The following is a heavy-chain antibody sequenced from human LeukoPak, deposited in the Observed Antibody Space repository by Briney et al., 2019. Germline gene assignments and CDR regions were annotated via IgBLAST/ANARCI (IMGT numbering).Heavy chain of an antibody. Sequence: KPGGSLRLSCAASGFTFSSYSMNWVRQAPGKGLEWVSSISSSSSYIYYADSVKGRFTISRDNSKNTLYLQMNSLRAEDTAVYYCAKDIDEGSGWNYWGQGTLVTVSS. CDR2: ISSSSSYI. D-gene: IGHD6-19*01. V-gene: IGHV3-21*04. J-gene: IGHJ4*02. CDR1: GFTFSSYS. CDR3: AKDIDEGSGWNY.